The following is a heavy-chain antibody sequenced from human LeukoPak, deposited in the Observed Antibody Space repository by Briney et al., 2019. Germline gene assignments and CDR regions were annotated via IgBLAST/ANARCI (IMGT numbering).Heavy chain of an antibody. Sequence: GGSLRLSCAASGFTFNSSWMAWVRQAPGKGLEWVGNIKEDGTAKNYVVSVRGRFTISRDNAKNSLYLQMNSLRAEDTAVYYCARGGGVRIRYFDWLEEIGNAFDIWGQGTMVTVSS. CDR2: IKEDGTAK. CDR3: ARGGGVRIRYFDWLEEIGNAFDI. J-gene: IGHJ3*02. V-gene: IGHV3-7*01. CDR1: GFTFNSSW. D-gene: IGHD3-9*01.